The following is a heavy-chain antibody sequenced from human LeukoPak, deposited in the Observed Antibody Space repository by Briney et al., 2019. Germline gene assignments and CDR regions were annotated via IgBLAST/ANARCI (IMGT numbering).Heavy chain of an antibody. Sequence: GGSLRLSCAASGFTFSSYAMSWVRQAPGKGLEWVSAISGSGGSTYYADSVRGRFTISRDNSKNTLYLQMNSLRAEDTAVYYCAKEPLFYSEGGSNFDYWGQGTLVTVSS. CDR1: GFTFSSYA. CDR2: ISGSGGST. D-gene: IGHD3-22*01. CDR3: AKEPLFYSEGGSNFDY. J-gene: IGHJ4*02. V-gene: IGHV3-23*01.